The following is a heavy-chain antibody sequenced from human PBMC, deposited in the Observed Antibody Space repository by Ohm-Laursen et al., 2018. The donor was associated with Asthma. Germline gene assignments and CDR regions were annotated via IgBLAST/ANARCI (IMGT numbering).Heavy chain of an antibody. V-gene: IGHV5-51*01. CDR1: GYSFTTYW. D-gene: IGHD6-13*01. J-gene: IGHJ4*02. CDR3: ARQGGQQLEFDY. CDR2: IYPGDSDV. Sequence: ASLRISCKGSGYSFTTYWIGWVRQMPGKGLEWMGIIYPGDSDVGYSPSFQGQVTISADKSISTAYLQWSSLKASDTALYYCARQGGQQLEFDYWGQGTLVTVSS.